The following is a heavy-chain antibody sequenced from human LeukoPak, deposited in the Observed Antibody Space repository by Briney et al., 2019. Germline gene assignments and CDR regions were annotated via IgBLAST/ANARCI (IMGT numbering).Heavy chain of an antibody. Sequence: SGGSLRLSCAASGFTFSNYWMHWVRQAPGKGLVWVSRINTDGSITSYADSVKGRFTISRDNAKNTLYLQMNSLRAEDTAVYYCVRIWEGAYWGQGTLVTVAS. V-gene: IGHV3-74*01. D-gene: IGHD1-26*01. J-gene: IGHJ4*02. CDR2: INTDGSIT. CDR1: GFTFSNYW. CDR3: VRIWEGAY.